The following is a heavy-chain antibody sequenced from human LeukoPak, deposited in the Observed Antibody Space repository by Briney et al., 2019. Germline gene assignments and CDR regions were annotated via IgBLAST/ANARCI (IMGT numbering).Heavy chain of an antibody. CDR3: ARGDVISSYFDY. V-gene: IGHV4-34*01. J-gene: IGHJ4*02. Sequence: PSETLSLTCAVYGGSFSGYYWSLIRQPPWKGLEWIGEINHSGSTNYNPSLKSRVTISVDTSKNQFSLELSSVTAADTAVYYCARGDVISSYFDYWGQGTLVTVSS. CDR1: GGSFSGYY. CDR2: INHSGST. D-gene: IGHD3-9*01.